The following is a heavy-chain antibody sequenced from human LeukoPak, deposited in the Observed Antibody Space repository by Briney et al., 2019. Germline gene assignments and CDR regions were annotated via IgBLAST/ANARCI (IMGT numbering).Heavy chain of an antibody. D-gene: IGHD3-16*02. CDR3: AKDIMITFGGVIVSDAFDI. V-gene: IGHV3-30*02. CDR2: IRYDGSNK. CDR1: GFTFSSYG. Sequence: GGSLRLSCAASGFTFSSYGMHWVRQAPGKGLEWVAFIRYDGSNKYYADSVKGRFTISRDNSKNTLYLQMNSLRAEDTAVYYCAKDIMITFGGVIVSDAFDIWGQGTMVTVSS. J-gene: IGHJ3*02.